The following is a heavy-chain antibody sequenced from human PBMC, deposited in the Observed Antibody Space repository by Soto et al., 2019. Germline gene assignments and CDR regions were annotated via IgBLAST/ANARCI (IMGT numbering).Heavy chain of an antibody. Sequence: QVQLVDSGGGVVQPGRSLRLSCAASGFIFRNYGMHWVRQAPGKGLEWVAVISYDGNTEYYEDSVKGRFTVSRDNSKNTLYLPMNSLRVEDTALYYCAKRGGTNCYAIDYWGQGTLVTVSS. CDR1: GFIFRNYG. CDR2: ISYDGNTE. D-gene: IGHD3-10*01. J-gene: IGHJ4*02. V-gene: IGHV3-30*18. CDR3: AKRGGTNCYAIDY.